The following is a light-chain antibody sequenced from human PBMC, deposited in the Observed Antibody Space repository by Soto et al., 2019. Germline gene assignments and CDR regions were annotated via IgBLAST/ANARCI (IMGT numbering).Light chain of an antibody. J-gene: IGKJ5*01. V-gene: IGKV1-5*01. CDR1: QNIRNW. CDR3: QQYNTHST. Sequence: DIQMTQSPSTLSASIVYRVTITCRASQNIRNWSAWYKQKPGKAPNPLIYDASSLKSGVPASFSGSASGTDFTLTISSLKPDDFATYYCQQYNTHSTFGHGTRLEIK. CDR2: DAS.